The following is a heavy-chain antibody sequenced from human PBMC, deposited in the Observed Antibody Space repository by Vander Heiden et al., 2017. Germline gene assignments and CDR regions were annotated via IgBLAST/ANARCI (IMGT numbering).Heavy chain of an antibody. Sequence: EVQLVESGGGLVKPGGSLRPSCAASGFTFSSYSMNWVRQAPGKRLEWVSSISSSSSYIYYADSVKGRFTISRDNAKNSLYLQMNSPRDEDAAVYYCARGGYFDYWGQGTLVTVSS. J-gene: IGHJ4*02. V-gene: IGHV3-21*01. CDR3: ARGGYFDY. CDR2: ISSSSSYI. CDR1: GFTFSSYS.